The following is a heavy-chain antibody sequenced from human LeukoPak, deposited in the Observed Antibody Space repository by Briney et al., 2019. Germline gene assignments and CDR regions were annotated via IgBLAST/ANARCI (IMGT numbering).Heavy chain of an antibody. CDR1: GFTFSSYS. Sequence: GGSLRLSCAASGFTFSSYSMNWVRQAPGKGLEWVSSISSSSSYIYYADSVKGRFTISRDNAKNSLFLQMNSLRAEDTAVYYCARDGSGRVPEMSAPDYWGQGTLVTVSS. CDR3: ARDGSGRVPEMSAPDY. V-gene: IGHV3-21*01. CDR2: ISSSSSYI. D-gene: IGHD3-10*01. J-gene: IGHJ4*02.